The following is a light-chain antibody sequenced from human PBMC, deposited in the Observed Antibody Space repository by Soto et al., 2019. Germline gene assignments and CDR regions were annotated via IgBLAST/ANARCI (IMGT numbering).Light chain of an antibody. V-gene: IGLV2-14*01. CDR2: DVS. CDR1: SSDVGGYNY. J-gene: IGLJ1*01. Sequence: QSALTQPASVSWSPGQSITISCTGTSSDVGGYNYVSWYQQHPGKAPKLMIYDVSNRPSGVSNRFSGSKSGNTASLTISGLQAEDEADYYCSSYTSSSTLYVIGTGTKLTVL. CDR3: SSYTSSSTLYV.